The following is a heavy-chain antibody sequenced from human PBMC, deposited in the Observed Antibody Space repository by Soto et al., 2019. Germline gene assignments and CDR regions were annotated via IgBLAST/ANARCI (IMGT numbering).Heavy chain of an antibody. Sequence: GASVKVSCKASGFTFTNYHITWLRQVPGQGLEWMGWISPYNGKTDYAQSLQGRVTMITDTSRNSVYMEVRSLRSDDTAVYYCARGVAILPDYYYHGLDVWRQGTTVTVSS. V-gene: IGHV1-18*04. CDR2: ISPYNGKT. J-gene: IGHJ6*02. CDR3: ARGVAILPDYYYHGLDV. D-gene: IGHD5-12*01. CDR1: GFTFTNYH.